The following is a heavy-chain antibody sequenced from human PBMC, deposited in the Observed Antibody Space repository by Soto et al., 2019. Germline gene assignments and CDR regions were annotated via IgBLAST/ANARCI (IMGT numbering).Heavy chain of an antibody. CDR3: AKDGWRAAAGIGQYHYYGMDV. CDR2: ISGSGGSA. D-gene: IGHD6-13*01. J-gene: IGHJ6*02. V-gene: IGHV3-23*01. CDR1: GFTFSSYA. Sequence: PGGSLRLSCAASGFTFSSYAMSWVRQAPGKGLEWVSAISGSGGSAYYADSVKGRFTISRDNSKNTLYLQMNSLRAEDTAVYYCAKDGWRAAAGIGQYHYYGMDVWGQGTTVTVSS.